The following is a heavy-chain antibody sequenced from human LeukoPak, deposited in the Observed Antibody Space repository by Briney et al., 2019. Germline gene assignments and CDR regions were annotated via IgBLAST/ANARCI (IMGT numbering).Heavy chain of an antibody. J-gene: IGHJ4*02. CDR3: ARGQLWFGEPYFDY. D-gene: IGHD3-10*01. CDR2: IYTSGNT. CDR1: GGSISSGGYY. V-gene: IGHV4-61*02. Sequence: SETLSLTCTGSGGSISSGGYYWNWIRQPAGKGLEWIGRIYTSGNTNSNPSLKSRVTISVDTSKNQFSLKLSSVTAADTAVYYCARGQLWFGEPYFDYWGQGTLVTVSS.